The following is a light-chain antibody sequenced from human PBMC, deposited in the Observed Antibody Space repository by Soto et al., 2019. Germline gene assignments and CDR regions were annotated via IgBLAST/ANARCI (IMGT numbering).Light chain of an antibody. V-gene: IGKV3-20*01. CDR2: GAS. CDR1: QCLSSY. Sequence: EIVMTQSPATLSVSPGERATLSCRASQCLSSYLAWYQQKPGQAPRLLIYGASSRATGIPDRFSGSGSGTDFTLTISRLEPEDFAVYYCQQYGSSRPAFGQGTKVDIK. J-gene: IGKJ1*01. CDR3: QQYGSSRPA.